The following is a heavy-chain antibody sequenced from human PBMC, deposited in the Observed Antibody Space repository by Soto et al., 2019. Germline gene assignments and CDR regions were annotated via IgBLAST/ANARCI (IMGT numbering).Heavy chain of an antibody. J-gene: IGHJ5*02. D-gene: IGHD3-10*01. CDR1: GESFSGHF. CDR2: INDSGST. V-gene: IGHV4-34*01. CDR3: ARGRSYYGSGTYAPNSHWFDA. Sequence: PSETLSLTCAVYGESFSGHFWSWIRQSSGKGLEWIGEINDSGSTNKNPSLKSRVSISVDTSKNHFSLNLRSLTAADTAVYYCARGRSYYGSGTYAPNSHWFDAWGQGTLVTVSS.